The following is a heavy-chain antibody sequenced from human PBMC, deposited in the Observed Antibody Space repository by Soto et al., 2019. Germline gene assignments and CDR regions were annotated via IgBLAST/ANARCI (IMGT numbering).Heavy chain of an antibody. Sequence: EVQLVESGGGLVQPGGSLRLSCAASGFSFSSKWXHWVRHAPGKGLVWVSRINTDGSSTSHADFVKGRFTISRDNAKNTLYLQMNSLRTEDTAVYYCAREDFGVFSVAYFDYWGQGTLVTVSS. CDR2: INTDGSST. D-gene: IGHD3-3*01. CDR1: GFSFSSKW. V-gene: IGHV3-74*01. CDR3: AREDFGVFSVAYFDY. J-gene: IGHJ4*02.